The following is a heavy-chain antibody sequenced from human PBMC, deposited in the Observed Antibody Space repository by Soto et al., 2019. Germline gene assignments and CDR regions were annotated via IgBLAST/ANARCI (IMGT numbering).Heavy chain of an antibody. J-gene: IGHJ6*03. CDR1: GYTFTSYD. Sequence: ASVKVSCKASGYTFTSYDINWVRQATGQGLEWMGWMNPNSGNTGYAQKFQGRVTMTRNNSISTAYMELSSLRSEDTAVYYCARGNYYYYYMDVWGKGTTVTVSS. V-gene: IGHV1-8*01. CDR3: ARGNYYYYYMDV. CDR2: MNPNSGNT.